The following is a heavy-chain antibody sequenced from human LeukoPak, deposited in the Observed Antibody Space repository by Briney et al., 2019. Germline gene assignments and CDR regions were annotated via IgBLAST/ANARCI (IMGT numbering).Heavy chain of an antibody. Sequence: GASVKVSCKASGYTFSSYAISWVRQAPGQGLEWMGRIIPIFGTANYAQKFQGRVTITTDESTSTAYMELSSLRSEDTAVYYCARDQGSGWYQNERPLHRGSFDYWGQGTLVTVSS. CDR1: GYTFSSYA. D-gene: IGHD6-19*01. CDR3: ARDQGSGWYQNERPLHRGSFDY. V-gene: IGHV1-69*05. J-gene: IGHJ4*02. CDR2: IIPIFGTA.